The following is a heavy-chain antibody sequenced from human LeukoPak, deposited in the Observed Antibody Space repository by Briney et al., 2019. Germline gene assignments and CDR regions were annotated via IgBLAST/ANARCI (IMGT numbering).Heavy chain of an antibody. CDR1: GGTFSSYA. Sequence: SVKVSCKASGGTFSSYAISWVRQAHGQGLEWMGGIIPIFGTANYAQKFQGRVTITADESTSTAYMELSSLRSEDTAVYYCARGTAYDSSGYPTGESDYWGQGTLVTVSS. CDR2: IIPIFGTA. J-gene: IGHJ4*02. V-gene: IGHV1-69*13. D-gene: IGHD3-22*01. CDR3: ARGTAYDSSGYPTGESDY.